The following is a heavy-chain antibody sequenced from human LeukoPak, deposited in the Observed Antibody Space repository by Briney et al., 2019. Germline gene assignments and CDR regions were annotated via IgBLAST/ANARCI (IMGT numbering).Heavy chain of an antibody. CDR1: GGSISSSSYY. CDR2: IYYSGST. D-gene: IGHD6-13*01. V-gene: IGHV4-39*07. CDR3: ARGVAAAVYFDP. J-gene: IGHJ5*02. Sequence: PSETLSLTCTVSGGSISSSSYYWGWIRQPPGKGLEWIGSIYYSGSTNYNPSLKSRVTISVDTSKNQFSLKLSSVTAADTAVYYCARGVAAAVYFDPWGQGTLVTVSS.